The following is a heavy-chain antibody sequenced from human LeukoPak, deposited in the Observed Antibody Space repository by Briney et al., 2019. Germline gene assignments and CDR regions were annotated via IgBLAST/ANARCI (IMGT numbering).Heavy chain of an antibody. D-gene: IGHD2-2*02. J-gene: IGHJ4*02. Sequence: TGGSLRLSCAASGFTFSSYWMSWVRQAPGKGLEWVANIKQDGSEKYYVDSVKGRFTISRDNAKNSLYLQMNSLRAEDTALYYCASQPAAIGVDFWGQGTLVTVSS. V-gene: IGHV3-7*01. CDR2: IKQDGSEK. CDR3: ASQPAAIGVDF. CDR1: GFTFSSYW.